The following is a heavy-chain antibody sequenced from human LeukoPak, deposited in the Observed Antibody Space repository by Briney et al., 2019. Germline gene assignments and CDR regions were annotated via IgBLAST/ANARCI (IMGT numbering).Heavy chain of an antibody. V-gene: IGHV4-34*01. CDR3: ARAPSYMDV. J-gene: IGHJ6*03. CDR2: INHSGST. CDR1: GGSISSYY. Sequence: PSETLSLTCTVSGGSISSYYWSWIRQPPGKGLEWIGEINHSGSTNYNPSLKSRVTISVDTSKNQFSLKLSSVTAADTAVYYCARAPSYMDVWGKGTTVTVSS.